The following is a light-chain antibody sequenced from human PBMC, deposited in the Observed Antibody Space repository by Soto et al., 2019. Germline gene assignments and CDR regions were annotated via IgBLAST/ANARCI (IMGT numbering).Light chain of an antibody. J-gene: IGKJ4*01. Sequence: AIQMTQSPSSLSASFGDRVTITCRASQGIGTDLGWYRQKPGRAPKLLIYDASSLESGVPSRFSGSGSGTDFTLTISRLEPEDFAVYYCQQYRRSPLFLTFGGGTKVDIK. CDR1: QGIGTD. CDR2: DAS. V-gene: IGKV1-13*02. CDR3: QQYRRSPLFLT.